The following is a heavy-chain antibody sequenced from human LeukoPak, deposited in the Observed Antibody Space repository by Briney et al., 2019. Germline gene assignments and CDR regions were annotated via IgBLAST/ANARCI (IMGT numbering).Heavy chain of an antibody. CDR1: GASINSGSYY. D-gene: IGHD6-19*01. J-gene: IGHJ4*02. CDR2: FYSSGST. CDR3: ATDFGDSSGWYRF. V-gene: IGHV4-61*09. Sequence: SQTLSLTCTVSGASINSGSYYWSWIRQPAGKGLEFIGHFYSSGSTNYNPSLKSRVSISVDTSKNQFSLEVTSVTAADTAVYYCATDFGDSSGWYRFWGQGTLVAVSS.